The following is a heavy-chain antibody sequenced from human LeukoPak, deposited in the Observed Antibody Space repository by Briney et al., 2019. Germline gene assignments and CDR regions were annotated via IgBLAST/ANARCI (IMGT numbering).Heavy chain of an antibody. Sequence: GGSLRLSCAASGFTFSSYSMNWVRQAPGKGLEWVSSSSSSSSYIYYADSVKGRFTISRDNAKNSLYLQMNSLRAEDTAVYYCARSPADYYDSSGYYLWYFDYWGQGTLVTVSS. V-gene: IGHV3-21*01. CDR1: GFTFSSYS. D-gene: IGHD3-22*01. J-gene: IGHJ4*02. CDR3: ARSPADYYDSSGYYLWYFDY. CDR2: SSSSSSYI.